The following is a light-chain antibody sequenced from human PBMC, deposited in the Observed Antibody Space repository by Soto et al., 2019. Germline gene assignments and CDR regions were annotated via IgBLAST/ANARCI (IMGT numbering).Light chain of an antibody. CDR1: QSVSSSY. J-gene: IGKJ1*01. CDR3: QQYGSSPRT. Sequence: EIVLTQSPGTLSLSPGERATLSCRASQSVSSSYLAWYQQKPGQAPRLLIYGASSRATGIRDWFSGSGSVTDFTLTISRLEPEDFAVYYCQQYGSSPRTFGQGTEVEIK. V-gene: IGKV3-20*01. CDR2: GAS.